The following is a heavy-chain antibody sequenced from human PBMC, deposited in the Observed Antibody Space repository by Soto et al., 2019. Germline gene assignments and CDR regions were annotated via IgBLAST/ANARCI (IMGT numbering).Heavy chain of an antibody. CDR2: ISGSGGST. J-gene: IGHJ4*02. CDR3: AKDRYISKDIVLVPAADY. Sequence: GGSLRLSCASSGFPFSSYAMIWVRQAPGKGLEWVSAISGSGGSTYYADSVKGRFTISRDNSKNTLYLQMNSLRAEDTAVYYCAKDRYISKDIVLVPAADYWGQGTLVTVSS. V-gene: IGHV3-23*01. D-gene: IGHD2-2*01. CDR1: GFPFSSYA.